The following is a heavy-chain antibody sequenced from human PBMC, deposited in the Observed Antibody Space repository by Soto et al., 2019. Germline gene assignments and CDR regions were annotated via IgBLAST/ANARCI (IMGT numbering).Heavy chain of an antibody. V-gene: IGHV4-59*01. CDR3: ARGEYNWNDGSWFDP. CDR2: IYYSGST. J-gene: IGHJ5*02. Sequence: SAALSLTCTVSGGSISSYYWSWIRQPPGKGLEWIGYIYYSGSTNYNPSLKSRVTISVDTSKNQFSLKLSSVTAADTAVYYCARGEYNWNDGSWFDPWGQGTLVTVSS. D-gene: IGHD1-20*01. CDR1: GGSISSYY.